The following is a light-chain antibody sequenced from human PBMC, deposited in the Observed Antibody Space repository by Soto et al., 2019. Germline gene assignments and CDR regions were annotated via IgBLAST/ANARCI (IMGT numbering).Light chain of an antibody. CDR2: GTS. J-gene: IGKJ2*01. Sequence: EIVLTQSPGTLSLSPGERATLSCRASQSVNSDYLAWYHQKPGQAPRLLIYGTSTKAIGIPDRFSGSGSGTDFTLTISRLEPEDFAVYYCQQYGSSPRYIFGQGTKLAIK. V-gene: IGKV3-20*01. CDR1: QSVNSDY. CDR3: QQYGSSPRYI.